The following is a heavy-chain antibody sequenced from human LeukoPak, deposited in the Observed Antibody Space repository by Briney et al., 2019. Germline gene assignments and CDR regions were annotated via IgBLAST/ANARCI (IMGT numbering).Heavy chain of an antibody. CDR2: IDQSGTT. Sequence: SETLSLTCTVSSYSISSGYYWGWIRQSPGKGLEWTGSIDQSGTTYYHPSLKSRVTISVDTSKNQFSLQLTSVTAADTAVYFCGRDRPTGYYDYWGQGILVTVSS. D-gene: IGHD3-9*01. V-gene: IGHV4-38-2*02. J-gene: IGHJ4*02. CDR1: SYSISSGYY. CDR3: GRDRPTGYYDY.